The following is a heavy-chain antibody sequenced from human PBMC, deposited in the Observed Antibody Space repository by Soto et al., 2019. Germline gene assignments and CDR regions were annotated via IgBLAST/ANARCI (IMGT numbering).Heavy chain of an antibody. CDR2: INHSGST. D-gene: IGHD3-10*01. V-gene: IGHV4-34*01. J-gene: IGHJ4*02. CDR3: ARGRGPYYYGSGSFYDY. Sequence: GSLRLSCAASGFTVSSNYWSWIRQPPGKGLEWIGEINHSGSTNYNPSLKSRVTISVDTSKNQFSLKLSSVTAADTAVYYCARGRGPYYYGSGSFYDYWGQGTLVTVSS. CDR1: GFTVSSNY.